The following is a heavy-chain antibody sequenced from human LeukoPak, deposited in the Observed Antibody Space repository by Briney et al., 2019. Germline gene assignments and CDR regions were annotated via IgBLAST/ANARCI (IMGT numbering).Heavy chain of an antibody. Sequence: GASVSVSGTAFEYTFTGYYMNWGRQAPGQGGEGMGWINPNRGGTNYAKRFQGRVTITSATSIRTTYMELSRLGCEETAGYYCARPGGGYSYRLVNYWGQGTLVTVSS. V-gene: IGHV1-2*02. J-gene: IGHJ4*02. D-gene: IGHD5-18*01. CDR1: EYTFTGYY. CDR2: INPNRGGT. CDR3: ARPGGGYSYRLVNY.